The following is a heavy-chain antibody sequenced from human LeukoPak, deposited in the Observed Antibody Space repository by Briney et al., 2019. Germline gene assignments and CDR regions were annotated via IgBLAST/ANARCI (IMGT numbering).Heavy chain of an antibody. J-gene: IGHJ5*02. Sequence: PSETLSLTCTVSGDSVSTTTYYWGWVRQPPGKGLEWIGSMAYTGDTNYNPSLKSRVTISVDTSKNQFSLKLSSVTAADTAVYYCASQRRLVRNWFDPWGQGTLVTVSS. CDR1: GDSVSTTTYY. D-gene: IGHD3-22*01. CDR2: MAYTGDT. CDR3: ASQRRLVRNWFDP. V-gene: IGHV4-39*07.